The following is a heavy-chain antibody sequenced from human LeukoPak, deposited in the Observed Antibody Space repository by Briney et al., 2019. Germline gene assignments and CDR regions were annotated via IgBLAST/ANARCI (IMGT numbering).Heavy chain of an antibody. CDR1: GDTFSSYA. V-gene: IGHV1-69*06. D-gene: IGHD3-3*01. CDR2: IIPIFGTA. Sequence: GASVKVSCKASGDTFSSYAISWVRQAPGQGLEWMGGIIPIFGTANYAQKFQGRVTITADKSTSTAYMELSSLRSEDTAVYYCARVGFGGYEAFDYWGQGTLVTVSS. J-gene: IGHJ4*02. CDR3: ARVGFGGYEAFDY.